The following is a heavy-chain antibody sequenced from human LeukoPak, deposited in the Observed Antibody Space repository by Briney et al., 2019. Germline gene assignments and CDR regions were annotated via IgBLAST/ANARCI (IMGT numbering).Heavy chain of an antibody. CDR3: ARDFFAASPISYYYYGMDV. CDR1: GFTFNSYT. D-gene: IGHD2-2*01. V-gene: IGHV3-21*01. CDR2: ISSNSSYI. Sequence: GGSLRLSCAASGFTFNSYTMNWVRQAPGKGLEWVSSISSNSSYIYYADSVKGRFTISRDNAKNSLYLQMNSLRAEDTAVYYCARDFFAASPISYYYYGMDVWGKGTTVTVSS. J-gene: IGHJ6*04.